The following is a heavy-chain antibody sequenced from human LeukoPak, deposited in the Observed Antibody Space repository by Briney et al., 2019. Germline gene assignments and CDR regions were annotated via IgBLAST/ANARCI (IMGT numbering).Heavy chain of an antibody. V-gene: IGHV3-74*01. CDR3: VRGIRVTAFDY. CDR1: GLTFSSYW. CDR2: INTDGSST. J-gene: IGHJ4*02. D-gene: IGHD2-21*02. Sequence: GGSLRLSCAASGLTFSSYWIHWVRQVPGRGLVWVSRINTDGSSTNYADSVKGRFTISRDNAKNTLNLQMNSLRAEDTAIYYCVRGIRVTAFDYWGQGTLVTVSS.